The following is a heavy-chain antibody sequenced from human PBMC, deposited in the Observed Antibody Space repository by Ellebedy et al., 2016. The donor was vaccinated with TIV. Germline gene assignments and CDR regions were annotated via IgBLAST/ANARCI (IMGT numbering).Heavy chain of an antibody. CDR1: GFTFSSYA. CDR2: ISGSGGST. CDR3: TRGLADPDY. V-gene: IGHV3-23*01. J-gene: IGHJ4*02. Sequence: GESLKISXAASGFTFSSYAMSWVRQAPGKGLEWVSAISGSGGSTYYADSVKGRFTISRDNSKNTLYLQMNSLRAEDTAVYYCTRGLADPDYWGQGTLVTVSS. D-gene: IGHD3-3*02.